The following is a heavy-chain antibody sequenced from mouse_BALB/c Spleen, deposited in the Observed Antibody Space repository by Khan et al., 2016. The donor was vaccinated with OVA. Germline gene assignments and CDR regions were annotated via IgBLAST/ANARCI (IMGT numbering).Heavy chain of an antibody. CDR3: AREEYYDCDAFAY. J-gene: IGHJ3*01. V-gene: IGHV3-2*02. D-gene: IGHD2-4*01. Sequence: VQLQQSGPGLVKPSQSLSLTRTVTGYSITSEYAWNWIRQFPGNKLEWMGYINYSGNTSFNPSLKSRTSITRDTSKNQFFLQLNSVTTEDTAAYFCAREEYYDCDAFAYWGQGTMVTVSA. CDR2: INYSGNT. CDR1: GYSITSEYA.